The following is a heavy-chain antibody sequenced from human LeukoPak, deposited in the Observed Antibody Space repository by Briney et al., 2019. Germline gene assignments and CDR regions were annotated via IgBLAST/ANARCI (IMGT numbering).Heavy chain of an antibody. Sequence: GGSLRLSCTASGFTFGDYAMSWVRQAPGRGLEWVGFIRSKAYGGTTEYAASVKGRFTISRDDSKSIAYLQMNSLKTEDTAVYYCTRGEGYCSSTSCYNAEYFQHWGQGTLVTVSS. CDR1: GFTFGDYA. V-gene: IGHV3-49*04. D-gene: IGHD2-2*02. CDR2: IRSKAYGGTT. CDR3: TRGEGYCSSTSCYNAEYFQH. J-gene: IGHJ1*01.